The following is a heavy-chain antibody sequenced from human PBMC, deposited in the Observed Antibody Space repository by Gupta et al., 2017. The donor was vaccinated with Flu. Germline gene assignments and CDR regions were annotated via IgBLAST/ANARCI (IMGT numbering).Heavy chain of an antibody. J-gene: IGHJ4*02. Sequence: RQAPVKGLEWLGRIKRTSDGWTTHYAAPVKGRFTVSRDDSKNTLYLQMNSLNTEDTAVYYCNTAEQPLLRRDYFDRDYWGQGTLVTVSS. D-gene: IGHD3-9*01. CDR3: NTAEQPLLRRDYFDRDY. V-gene: IGHV3-15*01. CDR2: IKRTSDGWTT.